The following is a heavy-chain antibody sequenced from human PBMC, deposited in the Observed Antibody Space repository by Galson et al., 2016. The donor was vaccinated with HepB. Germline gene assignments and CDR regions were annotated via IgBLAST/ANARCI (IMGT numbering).Heavy chain of an antibody. CDR1: GLTFSSYA. CDR2: ISGSGGNT. J-gene: IGHJ4*02. D-gene: IGHD3-10*01. V-gene: IGHV3-23*01. CDR3: ATLVGSYSHLEY. Sequence: SLRLSCAASGLTFSSYAMSWVRQAPGKGLEWVSFISGSGGNTNFADSVKGRFTVSRDNSKNTLYLQVNSLRADDTAVYYCATLVGSYSHLEYWGQGTLVTFSS.